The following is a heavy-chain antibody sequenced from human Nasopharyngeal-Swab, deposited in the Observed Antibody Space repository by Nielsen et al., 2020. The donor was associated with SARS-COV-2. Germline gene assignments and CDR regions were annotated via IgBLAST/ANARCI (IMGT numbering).Heavy chain of an antibody. Sequence: GESLKISCKGSGYSFTSYWIGWVCQMPGKGLEWMGIIYPGDSDTRYSPSFQGQVTISADKSISTAYLQWSSLKASDTAMYYCASLPNPYQGWFDPWGQGTLVTVSS. CDR2: IYPGDSDT. V-gene: IGHV5-51*01. CDR1: GYSFTSYW. CDR3: ASLPNPYQGWFDP. J-gene: IGHJ5*02. D-gene: IGHD2-2*01.